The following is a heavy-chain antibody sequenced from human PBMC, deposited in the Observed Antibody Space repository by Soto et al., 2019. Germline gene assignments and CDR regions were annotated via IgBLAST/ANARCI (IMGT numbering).Heavy chain of an antibody. J-gene: IGHJ6*02. CDR1: SVSMSSSCYS. CDR3: ARHPGYCSGSTCYGYYTMDV. V-gene: IGHV4-39*01. D-gene: IGHD2-2*01. CDR2: MYYGVNT. Sequence: SETLSLTCIVSSVSMSSSCYSWAWIRQTPGKGLELFGTMYYGVNTYYYPSLECRVTISVDTPKIQFFLELSSVTAAVTAVYSFARHPGYCSGSTCYGYYTMDVWGQGTTVT.